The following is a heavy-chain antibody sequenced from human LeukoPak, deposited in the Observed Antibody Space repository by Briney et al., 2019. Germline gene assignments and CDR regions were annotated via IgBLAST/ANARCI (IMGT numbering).Heavy chain of an antibody. Sequence: PGGSLRLSCAASGFTLSTYGMSWVCQAPGKGLEWVANIKEDGSVKNYMDSVKGRFTISRGNAKNSVSLQMNSLRAEDTAVYYCGRDIVDGGDDYWGQGTLVTVSS. V-gene: IGHV3-7*01. CDR2: IKEDGSVK. CDR3: GRDIVDGGDDY. J-gene: IGHJ4*02. CDR1: GFTLSTYG. D-gene: IGHD2-21*02.